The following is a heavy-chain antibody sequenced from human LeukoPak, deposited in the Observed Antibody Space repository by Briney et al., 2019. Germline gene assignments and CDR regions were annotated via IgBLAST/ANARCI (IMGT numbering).Heavy chain of an antibody. CDR2: MSSSSSSI. CDR3: AIRTGYYGSGSPHGMDV. V-gene: IGHV3-48*02. Sequence: GGSLRFSCAASGFTFNSYTMNWVRQAPGKGLEWVSSMSSSSSSIYYADSVKGRFTISRDNAKNSLYLQMDSLRDEDTAVYYCAIRTGYYGSGSPHGMDVWGQGTTVTVSS. J-gene: IGHJ6*02. CDR1: GFTFNSYT. D-gene: IGHD3-10*01.